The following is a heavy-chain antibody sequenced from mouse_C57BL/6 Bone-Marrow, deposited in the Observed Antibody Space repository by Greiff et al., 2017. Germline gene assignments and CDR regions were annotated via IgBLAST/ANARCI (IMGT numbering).Heavy chain of an antibody. D-gene: IGHD2-5*01. Sequence: QVQLKQPGAELVQPGASVTLSCKASGYTFTSYWMHWVKQRPGRGLGWIGRIDPKSGGTKYNEKFKSKATLTVDKPSSTAYMQLGSLTSEDYAVYYCAHSKFFYWYFTVWGTGTSVTVSS. J-gene: IGHJ1*03. CDR2: IDPKSGGT. CDR1: GYTFTSYW. CDR3: AHSKFFYWYFTV. V-gene: IGHV1-72*01.